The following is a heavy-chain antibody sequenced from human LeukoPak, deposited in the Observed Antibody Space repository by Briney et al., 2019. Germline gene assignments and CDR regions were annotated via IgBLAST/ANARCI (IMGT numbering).Heavy chain of an antibody. V-gene: IGHV4-61*08. D-gene: IGHD6-6*01. CDR1: GGSFTSGGYY. Sequence: SETLSLTCTVSGGSFTSGGYYWSWIRQPPGQGLEWIGNIYQSGSTNYNPSLKSRVTISIDTSKNQFSLKLSSLTAADTAVYYCARQFVTFYFDYWGQGNLVTVSS. CDR3: ARQFVTFYFDY. J-gene: IGHJ4*02. CDR2: IYQSGST.